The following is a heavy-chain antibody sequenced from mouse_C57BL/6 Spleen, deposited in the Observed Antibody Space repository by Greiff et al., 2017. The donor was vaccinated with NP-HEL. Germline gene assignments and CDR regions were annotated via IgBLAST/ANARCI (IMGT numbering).Heavy chain of an antibody. V-gene: IGHV5-6*01. D-gene: IGHD2-4*01. CDR1: GFTFSSYG. J-gene: IGHJ2*01. CDR2: ISSGGSYT. Sequence: EVQVVESGGDLVKPGGSLKLSCAASGFTFSSYGMSWVRQTPDKRLEWVATISSGGSYTYYPDSVKGRFTIARDNAKNTLYLQMSSLKSEDTAMYYFARHTVYYEDYFDYWGQGTTLTVSS. CDR3: ARHTVYYEDYFDY.